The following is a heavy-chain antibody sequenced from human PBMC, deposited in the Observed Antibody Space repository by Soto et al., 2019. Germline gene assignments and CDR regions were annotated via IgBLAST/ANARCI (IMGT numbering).Heavy chain of an antibody. J-gene: IGHJ6*02. D-gene: IGHD2-2*01. CDR2: ISAYNGNT. CDR1: GYTFSSYG. CDR3: ARESPLVSSTSFKYYYYGMEV. V-gene: IGHV1-18*01. Sequence: ASVKVSCKASGYTFSSYGISWVRQAPGQGLEWMGWISAYNGNTNYAQKLQGRVTMTTDTSTSTAYMELRSLRSDDTAVYYCARESPLVSSTSFKYYYYGMEVWGQGTKVTVSS.